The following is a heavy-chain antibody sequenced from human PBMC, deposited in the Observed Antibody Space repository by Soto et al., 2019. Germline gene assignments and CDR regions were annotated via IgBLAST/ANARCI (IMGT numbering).Heavy chain of an antibody. CDR2: ISYDGSNK. J-gene: IGHJ6*02. V-gene: IGHV3-30-3*01. D-gene: IGHD5-18*01. CDR3: ARDRLPSYGYGMYYYGMDV. Sequence: QVQLVESGGGVVQPGRSLRLSCAASGFTFSSYAMHWVRQAPGKGLEWVAVISYDGSNKYYADSVKGRFTISRDNSKNTLYLQMISLRAEDTAVYYCARDRLPSYGYGMYYYGMDVWGQGTTVTVSS. CDR1: GFTFSSYA.